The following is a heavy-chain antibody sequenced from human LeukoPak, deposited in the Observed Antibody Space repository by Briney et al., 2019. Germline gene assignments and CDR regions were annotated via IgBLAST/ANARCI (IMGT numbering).Heavy chain of an antibody. CDR3: ARDKIVGPTTLDY. Sequence: GGSLRLSCAASGFTFSGYWMSWVRQTPEKGLEWVANIKQDGYEKYYVDSVKGRFTISRDNAKNALYLQMNSLRADDTAVYYCARDKIVGPTTLDYWGQGTLVTVSP. V-gene: IGHV3-7*01. CDR1: GFTFSGYW. D-gene: IGHD1-26*01. J-gene: IGHJ4*02. CDR2: IKQDGYEK.